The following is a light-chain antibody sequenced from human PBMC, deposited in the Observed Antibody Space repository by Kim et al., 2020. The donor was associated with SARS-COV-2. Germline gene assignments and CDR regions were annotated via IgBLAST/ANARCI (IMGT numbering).Light chain of an antibody. V-gene: IGKV3-15*01. CDR1: QSVGSN. J-gene: IGKJ4*01. CDR2: GAS. Sequence: SPGESATLSCRASQSVGSNLAWYQQKPGQAPRLLIYGASTRATGTPARFSGSGYGTEFTLAISSLQSEDFAVYYCQQYNNWPPVTFGRGTRVDIK. CDR3: QQYNNWPPVT.